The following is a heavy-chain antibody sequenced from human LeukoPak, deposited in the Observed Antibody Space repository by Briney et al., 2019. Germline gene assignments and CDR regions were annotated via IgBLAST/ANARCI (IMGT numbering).Heavy chain of an antibody. V-gene: IGHV3-30*01. CDR1: GFTFSSYA. D-gene: IGHD3-3*01. Sequence: GGSLRLSCAASGFTFSSYAMHWVRQAPGKGLEWVAVISYDGSNKYYADSVKGRFTISRDNSKNTLYLQMNSLRAEDTAMYYCARDGRPYDFWASPGFDPWGQGTLVTVSS. J-gene: IGHJ5*02. CDR2: ISYDGSNK. CDR3: ARDGRPYDFWASPGFDP.